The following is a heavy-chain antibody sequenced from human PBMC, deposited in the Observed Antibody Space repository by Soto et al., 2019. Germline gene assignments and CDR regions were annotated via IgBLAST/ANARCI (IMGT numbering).Heavy chain of an antibody. V-gene: IGHV4-39*01. CDR2: IYYSGST. CDR1: GGSISSSSYY. D-gene: IGHD6-19*01. J-gene: IGHJ4*02. CDR3: ARQVAGWAWYFDY. Sequence: QLQLQESGPGLVKPSETLSLTCTVSGGSISSSSYYWGWIRQPPGKGLEWIGSIYYSGSTYYNPSLKSRVTISVDTSKNQFSLTLSSVTAADTAVYYCARQVAGWAWYFDYWGQGTLVTVSS.